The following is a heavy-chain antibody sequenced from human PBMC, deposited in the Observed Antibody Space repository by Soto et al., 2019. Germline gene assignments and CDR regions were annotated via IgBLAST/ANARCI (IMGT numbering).Heavy chain of an antibody. CDR1: GYTFTGYY. CDR3: ARGTPYYEFWSGYYYHYYYGMDV. CDR2: INPNSGGT. D-gene: IGHD3-3*01. Sequence: ASVKVSCKASGYTFTGYYMHWVRQAPGQGLEWMGWINPNSGGTNYAQKFQGWVTMTRDTSISTAYMELSRLRSDDTAVYYCARGTPYYEFWSGYYYHYYYGMDVWGQGTTVTVSS. V-gene: IGHV1-2*04. J-gene: IGHJ6*02.